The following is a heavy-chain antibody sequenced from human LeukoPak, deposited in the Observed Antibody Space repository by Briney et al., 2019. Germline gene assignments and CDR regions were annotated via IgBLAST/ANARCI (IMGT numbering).Heavy chain of an antibody. D-gene: IGHD1-14*01. CDR1: GFTFSSCG. CDR3: ATETIGRHYDY. J-gene: IGHJ4*02. V-gene: IGHV3-21*01. CDR2: IGPTGTDR. Sequence: GGSLRLSCAASGFTFSSCGFNWVRQAPGKGLEWVSSIGPTGTDRYYADSVRGRFTISRDSAKNSMYLQMDSLRDEDTAVYYCATETIGRHYDYWGQGTLLTVSS.